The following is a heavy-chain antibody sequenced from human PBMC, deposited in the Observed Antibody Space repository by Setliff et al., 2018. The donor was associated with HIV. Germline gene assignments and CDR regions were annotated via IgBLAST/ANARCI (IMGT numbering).Heavy chain of an antibody. D-gene: IGHD7-27*01. CDR1: GYTFNNYG. J-gene: IGHJ4*02. Sequence: ASVKVSCKASGYTFNNYGISWVRQAPGQGLEWVGRISPNSGGTDYSQKFQGRVSMTRDTSTNTAYLDLTNLTSDDTAVYFCVKDGGPWGSGDWGQGTLVTVSS. CDR2: ISPNSGGT. V-gene: IGHV1-18*01. CDR3: VKDGGPWGSGD.